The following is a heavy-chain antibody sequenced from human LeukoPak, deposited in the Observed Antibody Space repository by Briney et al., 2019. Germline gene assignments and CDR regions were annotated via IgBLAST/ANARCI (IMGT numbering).Heavy chain of an antibody. J-gene: IGHJ5*02. CDR2: IYTSGST. D-gene: IGHD3-10*01. CDR1: GGSISSYY. V-gene: IGHV4-4*07. Sequence: PSETLSLTCTVSGGSISSYYWSWIRQPAGKGLEWIGRIYTSGSTNYNPSLKSRVTMSVDTSKNQFSLRLSSVNAADTAVYFCAREGTSGGLNWLDHWGQGTLVTVSS. CDR3: AREGTSGGLNWLDH.